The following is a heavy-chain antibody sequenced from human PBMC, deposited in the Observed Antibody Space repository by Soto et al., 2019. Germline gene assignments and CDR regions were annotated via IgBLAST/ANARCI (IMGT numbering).Heavy chain of an antibody. CDR3: SGMPYTSGLRFDP. CDR2: IYQSGVT. V-gene: IGHV4-30-2*01. J-gene: IGHJ5*02. CDR1: GDSYSISTYS. D-gene: IGHD6-19*01. Sequence: SETLSLTCNMSGDSYSISTYSWSWIRQPPGKALQWIGFIYQSGVTSYNPSLASRVSISLDRSNNQCSLKLKSVTAADTAVYFCSGMPYTSGLRFDPWGPGTLVTVSS.